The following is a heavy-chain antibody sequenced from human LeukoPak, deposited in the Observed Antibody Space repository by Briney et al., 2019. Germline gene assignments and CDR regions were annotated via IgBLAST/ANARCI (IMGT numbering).Heavy chain of an antibody. CDR3: ARESSGYFY. D-gene: IGHD3-22*01. J-gene: IGHJ4*02. CDR1: GFTFSTYS. V-gene: IGHV3-21*01. CDR2: ISSGSSFI. Sequence: PGGSLRLSCAASGFTFSTYSMNWVRQAPGKGLEWVSSISSGSSFIYYADSVKGRFTISRDNAKNSLFLQMNSLRAEDTAVYYCARESSGYFYWGQGTLVTVSS.